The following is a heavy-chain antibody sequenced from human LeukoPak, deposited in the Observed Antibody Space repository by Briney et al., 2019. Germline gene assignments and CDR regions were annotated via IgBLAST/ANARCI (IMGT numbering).Heavy chain of an antibody. CDR2: ISSSSSTI. CDR1: GFTSSTYS. CDR3: ASYSGSYYSTDY. V-gene: IGHV3-48*04. J-gene: IGHJ4*02. D-gene: IGHD1-26*01. Sequence: LPGGSLRLSCSASGFTSSTYSMNWVRQAPGKGLEWVSYISSSSSTIHYADSVKGRFIISRDNAKNSLYLQMNSLRAEDTAVYYCASYSGSYYSTDYWGQGTLVTVSS.